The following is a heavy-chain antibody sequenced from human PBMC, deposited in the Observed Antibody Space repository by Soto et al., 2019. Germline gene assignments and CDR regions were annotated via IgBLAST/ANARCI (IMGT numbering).Heavy chain of an antibody. CDR1: GCTFSSYA. V-gene: IGHV1-69*13. CDR2: IIPIFGTA. CDR3: ARVDYGGNSGAGAFDI. J-gene: IGHJ3*02. Sequence: GASVKVSCKASGCTFSSYAISWVRQAPGQGLEWMGGIIPIFGTANYAQKFQGRVTITADESTSTAYMELSSLRSEDTAVYYCARVDYGGNSGAGAFDIWGQGTMVTVSS. D-gene: IGHD4-17*01.